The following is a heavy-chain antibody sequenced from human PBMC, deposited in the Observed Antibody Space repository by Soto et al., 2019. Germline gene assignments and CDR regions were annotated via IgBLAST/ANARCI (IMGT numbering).Heavy chain of an antibody. CDR2: IYDSETT. Sequence: QVQLQESGPGLVKPSQTLSLTCTVSGGSINSDDSYWSWLRQPPGRGLEWIGYIYDSETTYYNPSLKSRVTISVDTSKNQFSLKLNSVTAADTAVYYCARDRQSEIVAMLASNGMDVWGQGTTVIVSS. CDR1: GGSINSDDSY. D-gene: IGHD5-12*01. CDR3: ARDRQSEIVAMLASNGMDV. J-gene: IGHJ6*02. V-gene: IGHV4-30-4*01.